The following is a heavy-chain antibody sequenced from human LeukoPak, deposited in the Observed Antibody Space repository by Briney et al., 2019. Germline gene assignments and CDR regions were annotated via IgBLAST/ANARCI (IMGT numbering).Heavy chain of an antibody. Sequence: SETLSLTCAVYGGSFSGYYWSWIRQPPGKGLEWLGEINHSGSTNYNPSLKSRVTISVDTSKNQFSLKLSSVTAADTAVYYCARGQRNYGGNSPFDLWGRGTLVTVSS. CDR3: ARGQRNYGGNSPFDL. J-gene: IGHJ2*01. D-gene: IGHD4-23*01. CDR2: INHSGST. CDR1: GGSFSGYY. V-gene: IGHV4-34*01.